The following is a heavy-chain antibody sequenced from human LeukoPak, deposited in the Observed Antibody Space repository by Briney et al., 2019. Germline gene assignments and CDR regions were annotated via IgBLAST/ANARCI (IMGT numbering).Heavy chain of an antibody. D-gene: IGHD3-22*01. Sequence: ASVKVSCKASGYTFTGYYMHWVRQAPGQGLEWMGWINPNSGGTNYAQKLQGRVTMTTDTSTSTAYMELRSLRSDDTAVYYCAIDGVYYDSSGYGYWGQGTLVTVSS. CDR2: INPNSGGT. CDR1: GYTFTGYY. V-gene: IGHV1-2*02. CDR3: AIDGVYYDSSGYGY. J-gene: IGHJ4*02.